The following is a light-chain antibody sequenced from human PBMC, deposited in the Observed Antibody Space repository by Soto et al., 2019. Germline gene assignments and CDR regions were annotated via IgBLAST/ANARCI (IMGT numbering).Light chain of an antibody. CDR2: DAS. J-gene: IGKJ4*01. CDR1: QSVSSY. CDR3: QQRSNWPPLT. V-gene: IGKV3-11*01. Sequence: EIVLTQSPATLSLSPGKRATLSCRASQSVSSYLAWYQQKPGQAPRLLIYDASNRATGIPARFSGSGSGTDFTLTIRSLEPEDFAVYCCQQRSNWPPLTFGGGTKVEIK.